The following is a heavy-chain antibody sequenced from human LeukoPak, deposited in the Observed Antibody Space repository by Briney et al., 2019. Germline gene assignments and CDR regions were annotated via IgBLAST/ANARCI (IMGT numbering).Heavy chain of an antibody. Sequence: GGSLRLSCAASGFTFSTYCMHWVRQAPGKGPMWVSRISPDGTVTNYADSVKARFIISRDNARNTVYLQMNSLRVEDTAVYYCVRDFRSADYWGQGTLVTVSS. CDR2: ISPDGTVT. V-gene: IGHV3-74*01. J-gene: IGHJ4*02. CDR1: GFTFSTYC. CDR3: VRDFRSADY.